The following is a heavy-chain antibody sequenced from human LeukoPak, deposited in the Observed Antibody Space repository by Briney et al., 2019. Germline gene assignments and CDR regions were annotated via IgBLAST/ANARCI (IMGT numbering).Heavy chain of an antibody. CDR1: GFTFSSYS. CDR2: ISSSSSYI. J-gene: IGHJ4*02. CDR3: AKDVLEK. Sequence: GGSLRLSCAASGFTFSSYSMNWVRQAPGKGLEWVSSISSSSSYIYYADSVKGRFTISRDDADNSLQLQMNSLRDEDTAVYYCAKDVLEKWGQGTLVSVSS. V-gene: IGHV3-21*01.